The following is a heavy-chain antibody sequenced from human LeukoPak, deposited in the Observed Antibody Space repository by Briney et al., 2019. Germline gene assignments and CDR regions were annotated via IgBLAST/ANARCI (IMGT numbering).Heavy chain of an antibody. CDR1: GGSISNYY. V-gene: IGHV4-59*01. CDR3: ARGSGYSYGYFDY. D-gene: IGHD5-18*01. CDR2: MYYTGDT. Sequence: SETLSLTCTVSGGSISNYYWSWIRQPPGKGLEWIGYMYYTGDTYYNPSLKNRVTISVDTSKNQFSLKLSSVTAADTAVYYCARGSGYSYGYFDYWGQGTLVTVSS. J-gene: IGHJ4*02.